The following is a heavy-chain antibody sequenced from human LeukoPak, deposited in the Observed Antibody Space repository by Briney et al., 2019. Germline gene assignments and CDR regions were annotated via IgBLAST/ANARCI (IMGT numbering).Heavy chain of an antibody. D-gene: IGHD4-17*01. J-gene: IGHJ4*02. CDR3: ARHTVNVGNDY. CDR1: GGSISSYY. Sequence: SETLSLTCTVSGGSISSYYWSWIRQPAGKGLEWIGRIYTSGSANYNPSLKSRVTISVDTSKNQFSLKLGSVTAADTAVYYCARHTVNVGNDYWGQGTLVTVSS. CDR2: IYTSGSA. V-gene: IGHV4-4*07.